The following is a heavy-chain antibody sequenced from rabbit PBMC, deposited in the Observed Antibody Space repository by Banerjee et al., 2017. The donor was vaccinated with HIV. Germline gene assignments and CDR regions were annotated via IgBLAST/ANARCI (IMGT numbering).Heavy chain of an antibody. D-gene: IGHD8-1*01. V-gene: IGHV1S47*01. CDR1: GFDFSSNA. Sequence: QQQLEESGGGLVKPGGTLTLTCKASGFDFSSNAMCWVRQAPGKGPEWIACIYNGDGITYYASWAKGRFTISKTSSTTVTLQMTSLTAADTATYFCARGGGSYWYHYLHLWGPGTLVTVS. CDR2: IYNGDGIT. J-gene: IGHJ4*01. CDR3: ARGGGSYWYHYLHL.